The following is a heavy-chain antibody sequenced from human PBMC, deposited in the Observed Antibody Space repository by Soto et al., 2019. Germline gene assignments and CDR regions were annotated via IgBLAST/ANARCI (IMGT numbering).Heavy chain of an antibody. D-gene: IGHD5-12*01. CDR3: AKDTYSGYEVYYYYYGMDV. V-gene: IGHV3-23*01. CDR2: ISGSGGST. CDR1: GFTFSSYA. Sequence: GGSLRLSCAASGFTFSSYAMSWVRQAPGKGLEWVSAISGSGGSTYYADSVKGRFTISRDNSKNTLYLQMNSLRAEDTAVYYCAKDTYSGYEVYYYYYGMDVWGQGTTVTVSS. J-gene: IGHJ6*02.